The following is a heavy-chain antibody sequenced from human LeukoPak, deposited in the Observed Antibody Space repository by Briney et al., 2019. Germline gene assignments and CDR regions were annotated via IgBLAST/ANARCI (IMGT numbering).Heavy chain of an antibody. V-gene: IGHV4-4*02. J-gene: IGHJ4*02. CDR1: GGSISSSNW. CDR2: IYHSGST. CDR3: ARARSSGSQVAVPGPFDH. D-gene: IGHD6-19*01. Sequence: SETLSLTCAVSGGSISSSNWWSWVRQPPGKGLEWIGEIYHSGSTNYNPSLESRVTISVDKSKNQISLKLSSVTAADTAVYYCARARSSGSQVAVPGPFDHWGQGTLVTVSS.